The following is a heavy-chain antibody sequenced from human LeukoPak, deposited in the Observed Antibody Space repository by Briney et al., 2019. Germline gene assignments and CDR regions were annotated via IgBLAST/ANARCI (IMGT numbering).Heavy chain of an antibody. CDR2: ISANNGNT. CDR1: GYTFTSYG. V-gene: IGHV1-18*04. D-gene: IGHD6-13*01. J-gene: IGHJ4*02. CDR3: AREVAAVPPFDY. Sequence: ASVKVSCKASGYTFTSYGISWVRQAPGQGLEWMGWISANNGNTNYAQKLQGRVTMTTDTSTSTAYMELKSMTSDDTAVYYCAREVAAVPPFDYWGQGTLGTVSS.